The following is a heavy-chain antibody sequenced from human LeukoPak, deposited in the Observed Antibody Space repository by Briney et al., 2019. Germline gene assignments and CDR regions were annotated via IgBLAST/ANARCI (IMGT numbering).Heavy chain of an antibody. CDR3: ARAMRWASDY. CDR1: GFTFRSYG. J-gene: IGHJ4*02. CDR2: ITSNGGTT. Sequence: GGALRLSCAASGFTFRSYGRVWGRQAPGRGLEYFSGITSNGGTTYYGNSVKGRFTISRDNSKDTLHLQMGSLRTEDMAVYYCARAMRWASDYWGQGTLVTVAS. V-gene: IGHV3-64*01. D-gene: IGHD4-23*01.